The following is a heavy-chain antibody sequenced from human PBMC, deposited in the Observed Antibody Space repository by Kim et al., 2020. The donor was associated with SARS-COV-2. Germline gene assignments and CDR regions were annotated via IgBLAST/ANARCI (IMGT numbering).Heavy chain of an antibody. CDR3: TTDRLADYYYYYGMDV. V-gene: IGHV3-15*01. CDR1: GFTFSNAW. Sequence: GGSLRLSCAASGFTFSNAWMSWVRQAPGKGLEWVGRIKSKTDGGTTDYAAPVKGRFTISRDDSKNTLYLQMNSLKTEDTAVNYCTTDRLADYYYYYGMDVWGQGTTVTVSS. CDR2: IKSKTDGGTT. J-gene: IGHJ6*02. D-gene: IGHD6-13*01.